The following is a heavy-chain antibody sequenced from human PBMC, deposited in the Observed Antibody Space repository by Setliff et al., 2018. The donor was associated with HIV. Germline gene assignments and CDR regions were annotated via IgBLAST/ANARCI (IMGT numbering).Heavy chain of an antibody. CDR2: IGGSGGST. Sequence: GESLKISCAANGFSFSSYAMSWVRQAPGKGLEWVSGIGGSGGSTYYADSVKGRFTISRDYSKNMVYLQMSSLRAEDSAVYYCARVVDSSGYGYYYYGMGVWGQGTTVTVSS. CDR1: GFSFSSYA. D-gene: IGHD3-22*01. J-gene: IGHJ6*02. CDR3: ARVVDSSGYGYYYYGMGV. V-gene: IGHV3-23*01.